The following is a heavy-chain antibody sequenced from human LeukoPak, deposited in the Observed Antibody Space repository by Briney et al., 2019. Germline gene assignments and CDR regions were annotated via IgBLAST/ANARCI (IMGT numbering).Heavy chain of an antibody. V-gene: IGHV4-59*01. CDR1: GGSISSYY. Sequence: SETLSLTCTVSGGSISSYYWSWIWQPPGKGLEWIGYIYYSGSTNYNPSLKSRVTISVDTSTNQFSLKLSSVTAADTAVYYCARFGYYYDSRRAFDIWGQGTMVTVSS. CDR3: ARFGYYYDSRRAFDI. D-gene: IGHD3-22*01. CDR2: IYYSGST. J-gene: IGHJ3*02.